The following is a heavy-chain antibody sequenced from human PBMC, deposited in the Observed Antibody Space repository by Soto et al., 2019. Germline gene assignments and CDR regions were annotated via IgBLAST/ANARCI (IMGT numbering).Heavy chain of an antibody. D-gene: IGHD1-26*01. Sequence: QVQLVQSGAEVKKPGSSVKVSCKASGGTFSSYSINWVRQAPGQGLEWMGEIIPIFGTANYAQKFRCRVTMTADESTRTAYMELSSLRSEDTAVYYCARDGGRHSGGIDYWGQGTLVTVSS. CDR1: GGTFSSYS. V-gene: IGHV1-69*01. CDR2: IIPIFGTA. CDR3: ARDGGRHSGGIDY. J-gene: IGHJ4*02.